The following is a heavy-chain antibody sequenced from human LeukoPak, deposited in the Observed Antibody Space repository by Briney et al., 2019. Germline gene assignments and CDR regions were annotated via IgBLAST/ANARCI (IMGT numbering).Heavy chain of an antibody. CDR2: IYSGGST. V-gene: IGHV3-66*01. J-gene: IGHJ4*02. CDR3: ARVLHRTYSSRWSYFDY. CDR1: GFTVSSNY. D-gene: IGHD6-13*01. Sequence: GGSLRLSCAASGFTVSSNYMSWVRQAPGKGLEWGSVIYSGGSTYYADSVKGRFTISRDNSKNTLYLQINSLRAEDTAVYYCARVLHRTYSSRWSYFDYWGQGTLVTVSS.